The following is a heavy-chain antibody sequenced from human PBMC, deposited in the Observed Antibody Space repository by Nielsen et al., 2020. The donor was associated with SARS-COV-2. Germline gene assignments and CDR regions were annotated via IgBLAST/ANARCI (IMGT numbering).Heavy chain of an antibody. Sequence: GESLKISCAAPGFTFDDYGMSWVRQAPGKGLEWVSGINWNGGSTGYADSVKGRFTISRDNAKNSLYLQMNSLRAEDTALYHCARGSSSWTQYKYGMDVWGQGTTVTVSS. D-gene: IGHD6-13*01. CDR1: GFTFDDYG. CDR2: INWNGGST. CDR3: ARGSSSWTQYKYGMDV. V-gene: IGHV3-20*01. J-gene: IGHJ6*02.